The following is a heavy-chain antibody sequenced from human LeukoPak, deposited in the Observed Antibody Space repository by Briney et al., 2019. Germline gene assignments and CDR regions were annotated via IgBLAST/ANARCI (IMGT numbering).Heavy chain of an antibody. CDR1: GGSISNYY. CDR2: IYYSGST. V-gene: IGHV4-59*01. D-gene: IGHD5-18*01. CDR3: ARALRGYSYGYDY. Sequence: SETLSLTCTVSGGSISNYYWSWIRQPPGKGLEWIGYIYYSGSTNYNPSLKSRVTISVDTSKNQFSLKLSSVTAADTAVYYCARALRGYSYGYDYWGQGTLVTVSS. J-gene: IGHJ4*02.